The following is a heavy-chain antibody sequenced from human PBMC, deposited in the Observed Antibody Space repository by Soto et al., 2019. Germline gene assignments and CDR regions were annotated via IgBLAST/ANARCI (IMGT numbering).Heavy chain of an antibody. CDR1: GFTFSSYW. CDR2: INSDGSST. D-gene: IGHD1-26*01. V-gene: IGHV3-74*01. Sequence: EVQLVESGGGLVQPGGSLRLSCAASGFTFSSYWMHWVRQAPGKGLVWVSRINSDGSSTSYADSVKGRFTISRDNAKNTLYLQMNGLRAEDTAVYDCARCGCLNRYFDLWGRGTLVTVSS. J-gene: IGHJ2*01. CDR3: ARCGCLNRYFDL.